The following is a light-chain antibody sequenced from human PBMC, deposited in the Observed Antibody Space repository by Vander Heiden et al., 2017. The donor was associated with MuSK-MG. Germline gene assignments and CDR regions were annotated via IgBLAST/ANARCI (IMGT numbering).Light chain of an antibody. V-gene: IGKV2-28*01. CDR3: KQFQQAPRT. CDR1: QILLRTNAYNY. Sequence: SWTASQILLRTNAYNYLDWYLQKPGQPPQVLIYLGSNRVSGVPDRFSGSGSGTDFTLKISRVEADDVGIYYCKQFQQAPRTFGEGTKVEIK. J-gene: IGKJ4*01. CDR2: LGS.